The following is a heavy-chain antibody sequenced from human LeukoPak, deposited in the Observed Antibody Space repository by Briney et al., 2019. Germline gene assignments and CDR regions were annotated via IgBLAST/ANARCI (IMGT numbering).Heavy chain of an antibody. CDR3: ARGQYYYDSSGYYGVKFDY. CDR2: IYTSGST. V-gene: IGHV4-4*07. D-gene: IGHD3-22*01. Sequence: SETLSLTCTVSGGSISSYYWSWIRQPAGKGLEWIGRIYTSGSTNYNPSLKSRVTMSVDTSKNQFSLKLSSVTAADTAVYYCARGQYYYDSSGYYGVKFDYWGQGTLVTVSS. J-gene: IGHJ4*02. CDR1: GGSISSYY.